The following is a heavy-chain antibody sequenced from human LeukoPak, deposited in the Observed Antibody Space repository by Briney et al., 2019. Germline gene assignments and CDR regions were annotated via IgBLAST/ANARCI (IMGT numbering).Heavy chain of an antibody. J-gene: IGHJ3*02. CDR3: ARSITMVRGAHDSFDI. CDR1: GFTFRDYG. D-gene: IGHD3-10*01. Sequence: ASVKVSCKASGFTFRDYGISWVRQAPGQGLEWMGWISPYNGNTNYVQKLQGRVTMTTDTSTSTAYMEMRSLRSDDTAVYYCARSITMVRGAHDSFDIWGQGTMVTVSS. V-gene: IGHV1-18*01. CDR2: ISPYNGNT.